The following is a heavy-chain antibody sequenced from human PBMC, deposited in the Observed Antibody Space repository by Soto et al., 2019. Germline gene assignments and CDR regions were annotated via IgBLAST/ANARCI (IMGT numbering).Heavy chain of an antibody. Sequence: GGSLRVWCAAVGFTFRGYGMSLVSQATGKGLEWVSAISASGGGTYYADSVKGRFTISRDNSKNTLFLQMNSLRAEDTAIYYFSKYIPPNDSMGYYSILIDYFLQRTLVTVSS. CDR2: ISASGGGT. CDR3: SKYIPPNDSMGYYSILIDY. CDR1: GFTFRGYG. D-gene: IGHD3-22*01. V-gene: IGHV3-23*01. J-gene: IGHJ4*02.